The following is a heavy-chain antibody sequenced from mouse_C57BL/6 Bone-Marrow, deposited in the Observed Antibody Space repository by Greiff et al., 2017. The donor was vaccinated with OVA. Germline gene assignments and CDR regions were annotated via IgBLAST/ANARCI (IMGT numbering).Heavy chain of an antibody. CDR3: AGAGYYPPFDY. V-gene: IGHV1-22*01. CDR2: INPNNGGT. CDR1: GYTFTDYN. J-gene: IGHJ2*01. D-gene: IGHD2-3*01. Sequence: SGPELVKPGASVKMSCKASGYTFTDYNMHWVKQSHGKSLEWIGYINPNNGGTSYNQKFKGKATLTVNKSSSTAYMELRSLTSEDSAVYYCAGAGYYPPFDYWGQGTTLTVSS.